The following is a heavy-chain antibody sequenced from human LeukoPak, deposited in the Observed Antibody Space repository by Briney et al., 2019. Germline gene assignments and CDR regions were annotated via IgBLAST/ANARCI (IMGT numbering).Heavy chain of an antibody. Sequence: GGSLRLSCAASGFTFSSYSMNWVRQAPGKGLEWVSSISSSSSYIYYADSVKGRFTISRDNAKNSLYLQMNSLRAGDTAVYYCARVEGLYSSSWYWDYWGQGTLVTVSS. D-gene: IGHD6-13*01. CDR3: ARVEGLYSSSWYWDY. J-gene: IGHJ4*02. CDR2: ISSSSSYI. V-gene: IGHV3-21*01. CDR1: GFTFSSYS.